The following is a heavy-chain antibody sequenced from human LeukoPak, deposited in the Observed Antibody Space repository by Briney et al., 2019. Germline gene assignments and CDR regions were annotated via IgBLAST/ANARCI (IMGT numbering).Heavy chain of an antibody. D-gene: IGHD2-15*01. CDR2: ITRDGSST. V-gene: IGHV3-74*01. J-gene: IGHJ6*02. Sequence: PGGSLRLSCAASGFTFSSSWMHWVRQAPGKGLVWVSRITRDGSSTTYADSVKGRFTTSRDNSKNTMYLQMDSLRPEDTAVFYCAKAYCTGGSCYGRYYYGMDVWGQGTTVTVSS. CDR1: GFTFSSSW. CDR3: AKAYCTGGSCYGRYYYGMDV.